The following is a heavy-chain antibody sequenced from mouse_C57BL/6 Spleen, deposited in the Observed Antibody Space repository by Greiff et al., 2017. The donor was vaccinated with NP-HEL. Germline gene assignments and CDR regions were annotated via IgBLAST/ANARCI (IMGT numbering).Heavy chain of an antibody. J-gene: IGHJ1*03. D-gene: IGHD2-4*01. CDR3: ARSEVYDYDGYFDV. CDR1: GYTFTSYW. Sequence: VQLQQPGAELVKPGASVKLSCKASGYTFTSYWMQWVKQRPGQGLEWIGEIDPSDSYTNYNQKFKGKATLTVDTSSSTAYMQLSSLTSEDSAVYYCARSEVYDYDGYFDVWGTGTTVTVSS. CDR2: IDPSDSYT. V-gene: IGHV1-50*01.